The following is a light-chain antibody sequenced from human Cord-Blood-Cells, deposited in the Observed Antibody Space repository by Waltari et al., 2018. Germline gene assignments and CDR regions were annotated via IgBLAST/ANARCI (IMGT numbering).Light chain of an antibody. J-gene: IGLJ3*02. Sequence: QYALTQPRSVSGSPGQSVTISCTGTSSDVGGYNYVSWYQQHPGKAPKLMIYDVSKRPSGVPDRFSGSKSGNTASLTISGLQAEDEADYYCCSYAGSYTLVFCGGTKLTVL. V-gene: IGLV2-11*01. CDR2: DVS. CDR1: SSDVGGYNY. CDR3: CSYAGSYTLV.